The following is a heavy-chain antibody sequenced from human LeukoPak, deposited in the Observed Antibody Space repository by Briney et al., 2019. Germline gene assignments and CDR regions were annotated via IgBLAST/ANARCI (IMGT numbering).Heavy chain of an antibody. CDR1: GYAFTGYY. J-gene: IGHJ4*02. CDR3: ARDRHCSGGSCYLYPGY. CDR2: LNPNSGGT. Sequence: ASVKVSCKASGYAFTGYYMHWVRQAPGQELEWMGRLNPNSGGTNYAQKFQGRVTMTRDTSISTAYMELSRLRSDDTAVYYCARDRHCSGGSCYLYPGYWGQRTLVTVSS. D-gene: IGHD2-15*01. V-gene: IGHV1-2*06.